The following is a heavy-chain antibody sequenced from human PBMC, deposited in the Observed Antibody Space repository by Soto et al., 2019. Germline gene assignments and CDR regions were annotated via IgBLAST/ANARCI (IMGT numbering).Heavy chain of an antibody. J-gene: IGHJ4*02. CDR3: ARDLKGIVVVNPGEELWY. Sequence: ASVKVSCKASGYTFTSYGISWVRQAPGQGLEWMGWISAYNGNTNYAQKLQGRVTMTTDTSTSTAYMELRSLRSDDTAVYYCARDLKGIVVVNPGEELWYWGQGTLVTV. CDR1: GYTFTSYG. D-gene: IGHD3-22*01. CDR2: ISAYNGNT. V-gene: IGHV1-18*04.